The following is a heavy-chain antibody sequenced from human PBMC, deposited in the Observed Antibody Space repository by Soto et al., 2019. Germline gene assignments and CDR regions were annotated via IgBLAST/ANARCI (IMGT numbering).Heavy chain of an antibody. Sequence: QVQLVESGGAVVQPGRSLRLSCAASGFTFNRYAMHWVRQAPGKGLEWVAFISFGGSDSYYADSVKGRFALSRDNSKNTMYLEMNSLRPEDTAVYYYGKPHGYGSGRNTLFGVAVWGQGTAVTVSS. CDR3: GKPHGYGSGRNTLFGVAV. D-gene: IGHD3-10*01. CDR1: GFTFNRYA. CDR2: ISFGGSDS. V-gene: IGHV3-30*09. J-gene: IGHJ6*02.